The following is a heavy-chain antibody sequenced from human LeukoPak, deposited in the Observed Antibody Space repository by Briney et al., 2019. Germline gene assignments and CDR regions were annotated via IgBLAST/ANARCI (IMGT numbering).Heavy chain of an antibody. CDR1: GFTFSRNA. J-gene: IGHJ4*02. CDR3: ARPLDSSNNYFGY. CDR2: ISSSSNYM. D-gene: IGHD6-13*01. V-gene: IGHV3-21*01. Sequence: GRSLRLSCAASGFTFSRNAMNWVRQAPGKGLEWVSFISSSSNYMSYADSVKGRFTISRDNAKNSLYLQMNSLRAEDTAVYYCARPLDSSNNYFGYWGQGTLVTVSA.